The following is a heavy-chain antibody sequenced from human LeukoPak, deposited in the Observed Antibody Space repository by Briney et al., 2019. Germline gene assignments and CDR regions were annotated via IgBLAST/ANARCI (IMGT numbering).Heavy chain of an antibody. Sequence: GGSLRLSCAASGFTFDDYGMSWVRQAPGKGLEWVSGIRGSGGNTLYADSVKGRFTISRDNSKNTLYLQMNSLRAEDTAVYYCAKDPNGDYFGAFDSWGQGTMVTVSS. J-gene: IGHJ3*02. CDR3: AKDPNGDYFGAFDS. D-gene: IGHD4-17*01. V-gene: IGHV3-23*01. CDR2: IRGSGGNT. CDR1: GFTFDDYG.